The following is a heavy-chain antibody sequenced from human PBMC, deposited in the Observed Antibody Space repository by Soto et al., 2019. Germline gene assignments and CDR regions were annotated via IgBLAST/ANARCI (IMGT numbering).Heavy chain of an antibody. CDR3: ARSGRELLPYYYGMDV. J-gene: IGHJ6*02. CDR2: ISAYNGNT. Sequence: ASVKVSCKASGYTFTSYGISWVRQAPGQGLEWMGWISAYNGNTNYAQKLQGRVTMTTDTSTSTAYMELRSLRSDDTAVYYCARSGRELLPYYYGMDVWGQGTTVTVSS. D-gene: IGHD1-26*01. CDR1: GYTFTSYG. V-gene: IGHV1-18*01.